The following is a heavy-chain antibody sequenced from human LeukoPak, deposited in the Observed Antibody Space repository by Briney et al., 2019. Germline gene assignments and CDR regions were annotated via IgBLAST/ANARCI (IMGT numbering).Heavy chain of an antibody. J-gene: IGHJ4*02. CDR3: ARDRRAAGGFFSPEY. V-gene: IGHV1-69*11. Sequence: ASVKVSCKASGGTFSSYAFSWVRRAPGQGLEWMGRIIPILATEFYAQKVQDRLTITADPSTSTAYMELSSLRSDDTAVYYCARDRRAAGGFFSPEYWGQGTQVTVSS. D-gene: IGHD6-13*01. CDR2: IIPILATE. CDR1: GGTFSSYA.